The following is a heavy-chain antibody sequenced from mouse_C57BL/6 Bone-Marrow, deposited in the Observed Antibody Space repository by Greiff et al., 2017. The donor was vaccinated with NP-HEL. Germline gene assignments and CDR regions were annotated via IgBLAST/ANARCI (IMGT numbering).Heavy chain of an antibody. CDR2: IYPRDGST. CDR3: ARSGYDYDGPR. Sequence: VHLVESGPELVKPGASVKLSCKASGYTFTSYDINWVKQRPGQGLEWIGWIYPRDGSTKYNEKFKGKATLTVDTSSSTAYMELHSLTSEDSAVYFCARSGYDYDGPRWGQGTLVTVSA. D-gene: IGHD2-4*01. CDR1: GYTFTSYD. V-gene: IGHV1-85*01. J-gene: IGHJ3*01.